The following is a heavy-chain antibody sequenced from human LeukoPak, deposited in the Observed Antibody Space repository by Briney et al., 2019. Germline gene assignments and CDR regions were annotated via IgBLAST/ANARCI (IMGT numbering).Heavy chain of an antibody. CDR2: INPNSGGT. Sequence: ASVKVSCKASGYTFTSYGISWVRQAPGQGLEWMGWINPNSGGTNYAQKFQGRVTMTRDTSISTAYMELSRLRSDDTAVYYCARGRLVRGIPFDYWGQGTLVTVSS. D-gene: IGHD6-19*01. J-gene: IGHJ4*02. CDR1: GYTFTSYG. CDR3: ARGRLVRGIPFDY. V-gene: IGHV1-2*02.